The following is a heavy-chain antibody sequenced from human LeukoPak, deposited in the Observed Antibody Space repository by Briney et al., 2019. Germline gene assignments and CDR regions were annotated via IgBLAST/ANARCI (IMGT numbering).Heavy chain of an antibody. J-gene: IGHJ4*02. CDR1: GSTFSSYA. Sequence: GGSLRLSCVASGSTFSSYAMTWFRQAPGKGLEWVSSFSGGDGSPYHADSVKGRFTISRDNSKSTLYLQMNSLRAEDTAIYYCAKNGWLRSSGLWGDYWGQGALVTVSS. V-gene: IGHV3-23*01. CDR2: FSGGDGSP. CDR3: AKNGWLRSSGLWGDY. D-gene: IGHD5-12*01.